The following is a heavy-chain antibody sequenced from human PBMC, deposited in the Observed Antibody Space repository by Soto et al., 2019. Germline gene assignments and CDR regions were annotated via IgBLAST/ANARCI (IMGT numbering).Heavy chain of an antibody. CDR2: ISSSSSTI. J-gene: IGHJ4*02. CDR3: ARVKVVTATDF. V-gene: IGHV3-48*02. Sequence: QPGGSLRLSCAASGFTFSSCSMNWVRQAPGKGLEWVSYISSSSSTIYYADSAKGRFTISRDNAKNSLYLQMHSLRDGDTAVYYCARVKVVTATDFWGQGTLVTVS. D-gene: IGHD2-21*02. CDR1: GFTFSSCS.